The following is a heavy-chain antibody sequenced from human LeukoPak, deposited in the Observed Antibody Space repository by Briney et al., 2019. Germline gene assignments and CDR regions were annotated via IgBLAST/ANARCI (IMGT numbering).Heavy chain of an antibody. V-gene: IGHV1-18*01. CDR2: ISAYNGNT. J-gene: IGHJ3*02. CDR3: ARLTHYDSSGYPDAFDI. CDR1: GYTFTSYG. Sequence: GASVKVSCKASGYTFTSYGISWVRQAPGQGLEWMGWISAYNGNTNYAQKPQGRVTMTTDTSTSTAYMELRSLRSDDTAVYYCARLTHYDSSGYPDAFDIWGQGTMVTVSS. D-gene: IGHD3-22*01.